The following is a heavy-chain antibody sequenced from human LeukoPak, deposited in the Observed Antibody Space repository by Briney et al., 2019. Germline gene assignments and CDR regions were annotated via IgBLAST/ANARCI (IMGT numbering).Heavy chain of an antibody. V-gene: IGHV3-30*18. J-gene: IGHJ4*02. CDR1: GFTFSSYG. CDR2: ISYDGSNK. D-gene: IGHD4-17*01. CDR3: AKDARDYGDYSAGFDY. Sequence: GRSLRLSCAASGFTFSSYGMHWVRQAPGKGLEWVAVISYDGSNKYYADSVKGRFTISRDNSKNTLYLQTNSLRAEDTAVYYCAKDARDYGDYSAGFDYWGQGTLVTVSS.